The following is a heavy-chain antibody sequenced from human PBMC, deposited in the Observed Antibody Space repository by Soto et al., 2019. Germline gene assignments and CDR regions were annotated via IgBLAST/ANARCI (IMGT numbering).Heavy chain of an antibody. D-gene: IGHD6-19*01. CDR3: SRAVAVPADFDY. J-gene: IGHJ4*02. V-gene: IGHV1-3*05. Sequence: QVQVVQSGAEEKKPGASVKVSCTASGYTFTGYAMHWVRQAPGQRLEWMGWINAGNGNTKYSQKFQGRVTITRDTSASSASMELSSLRYDDQAVYYCSRAVAVPADFDYWGQGTLGAVSS. CDR2: INAGNGNT. CDR1: GYTFTGYA.